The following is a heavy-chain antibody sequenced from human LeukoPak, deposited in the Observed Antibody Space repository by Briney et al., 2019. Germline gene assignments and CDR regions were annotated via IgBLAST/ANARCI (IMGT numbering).Heavy chain of an antibody. D-gene: IGHD4-23*01. J-gene: IGHJ4*02. CDR2: ISGSGGST. CDR3: AKRQIYYGGNSLFDY. Sequence: PGGSLRHSCEASGFTFSNYSMNWVSQAPGKGLEWVSAISGSGGSTYYADSVKGRFTISRDNSKNTLYLQMNSLRAEDTAVYYCAKRQIYYGGNSLFDYWGQGTLVTVSS. CDR1: GFTFSNYS. V-gene: IGHV3-23*01.